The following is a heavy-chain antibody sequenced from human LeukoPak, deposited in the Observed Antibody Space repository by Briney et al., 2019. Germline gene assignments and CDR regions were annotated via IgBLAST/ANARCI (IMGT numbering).Heavy chain of an antibody. Sequence: GGSLRLSCAASGFTFSTYAMSWVRQAPGKGLDWVSTISDSGGSTYYADSVKGRFTISRDNSKNTLYLQMNSLRVEDTAMYYCAKSRYDFWSGGDYWGQGALVTVSS. CDR2: ISDSGGST. D-gene: IGHD3-3*01. CDR1: GFTFSTYA. V-gene: IGHV3-23*01. J-gene: IGHJ4*02. CDR3: AKSRYDFWSGGDY.